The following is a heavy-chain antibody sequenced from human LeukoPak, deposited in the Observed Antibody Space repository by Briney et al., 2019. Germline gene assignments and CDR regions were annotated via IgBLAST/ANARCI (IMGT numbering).Heavy chain of an antibody. CDR3: AIQGPPIAVGNYLIVPRDFDY. Sequence: SVRVSCKASGGTFSSCAISWVRQAPGQGLEWMGGIIPVFGTANYAQKFQGRVTITADESTSTAYMELSSLRSEDTAVYYCAIQGPPIAVGNYLIVPRDFDYWGQGTLVTVSS. CDR2: IIPVFGTA. J-gene: IGHJ4*02. CDR1: GGTFSSCA. D-gene: IGHD6-19*01. V-gene: IGHV1-69*13.